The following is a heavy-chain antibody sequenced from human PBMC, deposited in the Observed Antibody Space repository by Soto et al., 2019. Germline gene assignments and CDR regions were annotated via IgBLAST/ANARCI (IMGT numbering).Heavy chain of an antibody. J-gene: IGHJ4*02. CDR2: IYTSGTT. CDR1: GRSMSGYY. D-gene: IGHD3-9*01. Sequence: SETLSLTCTVSGRSMSGYYWSWIRQPAGERLEWIGRIYTSGTTDFNPSLKGRVTMSVDTSKNQFSLKLTSVTAADTALYYCAREDYYDTGYYVVWGQGTQVTVSS. CDR3: AREDYYDTGYYVV. V-gene: IGHV4-4*07.